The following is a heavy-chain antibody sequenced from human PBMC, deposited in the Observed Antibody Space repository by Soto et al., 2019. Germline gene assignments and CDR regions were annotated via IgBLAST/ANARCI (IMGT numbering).Heavy chain of an antibody. CDR2: TSSSSSYI. Sequence: GGSLRLSCAASGFTFSSYSMNWVRQAPGKGLEWVSSTSSSSSYIYYADSVKGRFTISRDNAKNSLYLQMNSLRAEDTAVYYCARDLGVLRYFDWLLDDAFDIWGQGTMVTVSS. D-gene: IGHD3-9*01. CDR3: ARDLGVLRYFDWLLDDAFDI. J-gene: IGHJ3*02. V-gene: IGHV3-21*01. CDR1: GFTFSSYS.